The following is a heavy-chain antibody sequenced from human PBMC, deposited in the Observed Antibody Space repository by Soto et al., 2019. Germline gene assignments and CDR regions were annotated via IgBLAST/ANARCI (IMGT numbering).Heavy chain of an antibody. CDR3: AKDSSGSG. Sequence: GGSLRLSCTASGLPFRTSAMSWVRQAPGKGLEWVSAISGSGASTYYTDSVKGRFTISRDNSKNALYLQMNSLRAEDTAVYYCAKDSSGSGWGQGTLVTVSS. V-gene: IGHV3-23*01. D-gene: IGHD3-22*01. CDR2: ISGSGAST. CDR1: GLPFRTSA. J-gene: IGHJ4*02.